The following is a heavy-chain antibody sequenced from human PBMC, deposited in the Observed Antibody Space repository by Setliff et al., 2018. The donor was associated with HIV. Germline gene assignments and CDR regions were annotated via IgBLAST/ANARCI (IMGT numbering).Heavy chain of an antibody. V-gene: IGHV5-51*01. CDR3: ARSGKAVGSAGLGAFDI. D-gene: IGHD6-19*01. CDR1: GYSFTSYW. CDR2: IYPGDSHT. J-gene: IGHJ3*02. Sequence: PGESLKISCTGSGYSFTSYWIGWVRQMPGKGLEWMGIIYPGDSHTGYSPSFQGQVTISADKSISTAYLQCSSLKASDTAMYYCARSGKAVGSAGLGAFDIWGQGTMVTVSS.